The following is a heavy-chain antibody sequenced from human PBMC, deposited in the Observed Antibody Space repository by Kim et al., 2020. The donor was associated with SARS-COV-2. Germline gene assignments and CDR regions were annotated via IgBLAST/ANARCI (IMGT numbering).Heavy chain of an antibody. CDR3: ARADSSGWYVY. Sequence: GGSLRLSCAASGFTFSSYSMNWVRQAPGKGLEWVSSISSSSSYIYYADSVKGRFTISRDNAKNSLYLQMNSLRAEDTAVYYCARADSSGWYVYWGQGTLVTVSS. CDR2: ISSSSSYI. D-gene: IGHD6-19*01. J-gene: IGHJ4*02. CDR1: GFTFSSYS. V-gene: IGHV3-21*01.